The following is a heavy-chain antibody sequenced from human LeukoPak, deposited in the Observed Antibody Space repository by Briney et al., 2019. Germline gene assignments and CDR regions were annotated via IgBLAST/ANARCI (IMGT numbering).Heavy chain of an antibody. J-gene: IGHJ4*02. CDR1: GGSISSYY. CDR2: IYYCGRT. D-gene: IGHD5-24*01. V-gene: IGHV4-59*08. Sequence: SETLSLTCTVSGGSISSYYWSWIRPPPGKGLAWMGYIYYCGRTNYNPSLKSRVTIPVDTSKHQFSLKLSSVTAAHTAVYYCARHPPRDGYIFGEFDYWGQGTLVTVSS. CDR3: ARHPPRDGYIFGEFDY.